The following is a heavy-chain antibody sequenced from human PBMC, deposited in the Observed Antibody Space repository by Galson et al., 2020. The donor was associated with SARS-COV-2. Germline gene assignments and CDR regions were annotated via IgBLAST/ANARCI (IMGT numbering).Heavy chain of an antibody. Sequence: ETSETLSLTCSVSDGPMSSYYWSWIRQPPGKGLEWIGYISYSGSANYNPSLRSRVTISVDLSKNQFSLKVISVTAADTAVYYCARDPAPLYGDNYYYGMDVWGRGTTVTVSS. CDR1: DGPMSSYY. CDR3: ARDPAPLYGDNYYYGMDV. V-gene: IGHV4-59*01. D-gene: IGHD4-17*01. CDR2: ISYSGSA. J-gene: IGHJ6*02.